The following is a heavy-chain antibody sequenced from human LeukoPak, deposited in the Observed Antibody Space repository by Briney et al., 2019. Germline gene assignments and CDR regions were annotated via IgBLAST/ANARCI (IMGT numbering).Heavy chain of an antibody. CDR3: ARQETGYYYDSSGQIDY. CDR1: GYSFTSYW. J-gene: IGHJ4*02. CDR2: IYPGDSDT. Sequence: GESLKISCKGSGYSFTSYWIGWVRQMPGKGLEWMGIIYPGDSDTRYSPSFQGQVAISADKSISTAYLQWSSLKASDTAMYYCARQETGYYYDSSGQIDYWGQGTLVTVSS. D-gene: IGHD3-22*01. V-gene: IGHV5-51*01.